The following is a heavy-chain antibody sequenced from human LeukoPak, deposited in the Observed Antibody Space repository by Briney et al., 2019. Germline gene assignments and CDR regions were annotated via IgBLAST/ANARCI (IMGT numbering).Heavy chain of an antibody. Sequence: ASVKVSCMASGYTFTSYDINWVRQATGQGLEWMGWMNPNSGNTDYAQKFQGRVTITTSTSITTAYMELSNLRSEDTAVYYCARVHRADVVDAFDIWGQGTMVTVSS. D-gene: IGHD2-21*01. V-gene: IGHV1-8*03. CDR1: GYTFTSYD. CDR2: MNPNSGNT. CDR3: ARVHRADVVDAFDI. J-gene: IGHJ3*02.